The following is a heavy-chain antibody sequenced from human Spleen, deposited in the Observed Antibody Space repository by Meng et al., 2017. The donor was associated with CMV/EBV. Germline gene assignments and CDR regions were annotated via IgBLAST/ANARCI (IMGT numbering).Heavy chain of an antibody. CDR2: INHSGST. J-gene: IGHJ4*02. D-gene: IGHD6-19*01. CDR3: ARGGTTGYSSGCDY. Sequence: QQQRQESGPGRVKPSETLSLTCTVAGGSISSSSYDWGGIRQPPGKGLEWIGEINHSGSTNYNPSLKSRVTISVDTSKNQFSLKLSSVTAADTAVYYCARGGTTGYSSGCDYWGQGTLVTVSS. CDR1: GGSISSSSYD. V-gene: IGHV4-39*07.